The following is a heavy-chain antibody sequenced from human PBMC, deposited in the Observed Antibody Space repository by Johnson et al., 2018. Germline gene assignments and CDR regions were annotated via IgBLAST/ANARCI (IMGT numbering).Heavy chain of an antibody. CDR2: INWNSGSI. Sequence: EVQLVESGGGLVQPGGSLRLSCAASGFTFDYYAMHWVRQDPEKGLEWVSSINWNSGSIDYADSVKGRSTISRDNAKSSLYLQMNSLRVEDTALYYCAKDGGSGTHYYYYRDVWGKGTPGTVSS. V-gene: IGHV3-9*01. CDR1: GFTFDYYA. CDR3: AKDGGSGTHYYYYRDV. J-gene: IGHJ6*03. D-gene: IGHD3-16*01.